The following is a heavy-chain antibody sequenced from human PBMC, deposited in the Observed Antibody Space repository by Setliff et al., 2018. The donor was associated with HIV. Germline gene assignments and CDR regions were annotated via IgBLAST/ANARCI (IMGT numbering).Heavy chain of an antibody. CDR2: IHYSGNT. Sequence: SETLSLTCTVSGGSISSGGYYWSWIRHHPGKGLEWIGYIHYSGNTYYNPSLKSRLTISVDTSKNQFSLNLSSVAAADTAVYYCAREKGRYFDWSHTRDAFDIWCQGTMVTVSS. CDR3: AREKGRYFDWSHTRDAFDI. CDR1: GGSISSGGYY. J-gene: IGHJ3*02. V-gene: IGHV4-31*03. D-gene: IGHD3-9*01.